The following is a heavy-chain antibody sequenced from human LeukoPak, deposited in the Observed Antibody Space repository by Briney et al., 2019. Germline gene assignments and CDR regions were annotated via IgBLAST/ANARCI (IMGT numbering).Heavy chain of an antibody. Sequence: RGESLKISCKGSGYSFTSYWIGWVRQMPGKGLEWMGIIYPGDSDTRYSPSFQGQVTISADKSISTAYLQWSSLKASDTAMYYCARHQTTTDYGMDVWGQGTTVTVSS. J-gene: IGHJ6*02. CDR3: ARHQTTTDYGMDV. CDR2: IYPGDSDT. CDR1: GYSFTSYW. V-gene: IGHV5-51*01. D-gene: IGHD1-1*01.